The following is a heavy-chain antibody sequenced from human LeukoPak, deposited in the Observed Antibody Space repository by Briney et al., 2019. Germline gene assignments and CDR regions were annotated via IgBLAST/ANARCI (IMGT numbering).Heavy chain of an antibody. V-gene: IGHV4-34*01. CDR2: INHSGST. CDR3: ARGGYCSSTSCFLLRYYYYGMDV. CDR1: GGSFSGYY. D-gene: IGHD2-2*01. Sequence: SETLSLTCAVYGGSFSGYYWSWIRQPPGKGLEWIGEINHSGSTNYNPSLKSRVTISVDTSKNQFSLKLSSVTAADTAVYYCARGGYCSSTSCFLLRYYYYGMDVWGQGTTVTVSS. J-gene: IGHJ6*02.